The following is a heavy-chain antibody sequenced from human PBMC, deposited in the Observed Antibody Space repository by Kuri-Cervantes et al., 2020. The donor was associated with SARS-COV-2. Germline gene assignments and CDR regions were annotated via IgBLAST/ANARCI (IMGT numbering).Heavy chain of an antibody. D-gene: IGHD7-27*01. CDR2: IDSGGNT. CDR3: AREEGGELGEAFDY. CDR1: GFTVSNKY. Sequence: GESLKISCAASGFTVSNKYMTWVRQAPGKGLNCVSVIDSGGNTYYADSVKGRFTISRDNAKTSLYLQMNSLKPEDTAVYYCAREEGGELGEAFDYWGQGALVTVSS. V-gene: IGHV3-53*01. J-gene: IGHJ4*02.